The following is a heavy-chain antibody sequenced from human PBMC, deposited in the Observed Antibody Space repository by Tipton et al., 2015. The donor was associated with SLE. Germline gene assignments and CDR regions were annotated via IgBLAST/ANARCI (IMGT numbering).Heavy chain of an antibody. D-gene: IGHD3-16*02. V-gene: IGHV4-39*01. CDR1: GGSISSSSYY. Sequence: TLSLTCTVSGGSISSSSYYWGWVRQPPGKGLEWIGSIYYSGSTYYHPSLKSRVTISVDTSKNQFSLGLNSVTAADTAVYYCARYRAMSDDAFDIWGQGTMVTVS. CDR2: IYYSGST. J-gene: IGHJ3*02. CDR3: ARYRAMSDDAFDI.